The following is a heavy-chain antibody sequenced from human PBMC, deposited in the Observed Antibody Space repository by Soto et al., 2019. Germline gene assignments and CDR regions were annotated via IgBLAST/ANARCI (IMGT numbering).Heavy chain of an antibody. J-gene: IGHJ3*02. CDR2: INRISNEI. CDR1: GFTFSSYS. Sequence: PGGSLRLSCAASGFTFSSYSMNWVCQAPGKGLEWVSYINRISNEIYYVDSVKGRFTISSDNAKSSLYLEMNSLRDEDTAVYYCARDSGYAFDIWGQGTMVTVSS. V-gene: IGHV3-48*02. D-gene: IGHD5-12*01. CDR3: ARDSGYAFDI.